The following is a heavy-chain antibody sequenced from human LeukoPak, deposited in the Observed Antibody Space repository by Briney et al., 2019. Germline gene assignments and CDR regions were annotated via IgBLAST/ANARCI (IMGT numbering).Heavy chain of an antibody. D-gene: IGHD3-10*01. V-gene: IGHV4-4*02. CDR1: GGSISSSNW. CDR3: ARDHEVRGGPFDY. J-gene: IGHJ4*02. Sequence: SETLSLTCTVSGGSISSSNWWSWVRQPPGKGLEWIGEIYHSGNTNYNPSLKSRVTILEDKSKNQFSLKLSSVTAADTAVSYCARDHEVRGGPFDYWGQGTLVTVSS. CDR2: IYHSGNT.